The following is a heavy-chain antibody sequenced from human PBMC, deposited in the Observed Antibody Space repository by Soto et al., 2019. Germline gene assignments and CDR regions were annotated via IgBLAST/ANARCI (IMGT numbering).Heavy chain of an antibody. CDR3: ARVGVRGAGWFDP. Sequence: QVQLVESGGGVVQPGRSLRLSCAASGFTFSSYGMHWVRQAPGKGLEWVAVIWYDGSNKYYADSVKGRFTISRDNSKNTLYLQMNNLRAEDTAVYYCARVGVRGAGWFDPWGQGTLVTVSS. J-gene: IGHJ5*02. CDR1: GFTFSSYG. D-gene: IGHD3-10*01. CDR2: IWYDGSNK. V-gene: IGHV3-30*19.